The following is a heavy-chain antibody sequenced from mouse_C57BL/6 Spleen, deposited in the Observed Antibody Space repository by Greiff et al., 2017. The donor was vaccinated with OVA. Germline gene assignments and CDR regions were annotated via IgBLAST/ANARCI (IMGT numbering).Heavy chain of an antibody. Sequence: EVQRVESGEGLVKPGGSLKLSCAASGFTFSSYAMSWVRQTPEKRLEWVAYISSGGDYIYYADTVKGRFTISRDNARNTLYLQMSSLKSEDTAMYDCTRVGYYSYYFDYWGQGTTLTVSS. V-gene: IGHV5-9-1*02. D-gene: IGHD2-3*01. CDR1: GFTFSSYA. CDR2: ISSGGDYI. J-gene: IGHJ2*01. CDR3: TRVGYYSYYFDY.